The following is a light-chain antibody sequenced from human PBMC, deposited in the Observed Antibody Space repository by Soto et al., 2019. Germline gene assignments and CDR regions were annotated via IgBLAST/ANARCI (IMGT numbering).Light chain of an antibody. J-gene: IGKJ3*01. CDR2: DAS. CDR3: QEFYNVPFT. V-gene: IGKV1-33*01. CDR1: QDISNY. Sequence: DIQMTQSPSSLSASVGDRVTITCQASQDISNYLNWYQQKPGKAPKLLIYDASTLETGIPSRFSGGGSGTEFTFTSSSLKPEDIATYSRQEFYNVPFTFGPGTKVDFK.